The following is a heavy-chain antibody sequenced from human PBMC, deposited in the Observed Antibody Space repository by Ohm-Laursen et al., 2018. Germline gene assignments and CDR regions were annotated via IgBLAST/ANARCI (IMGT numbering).Heavy chain of an antibody. J-gene: IGHJ4*02. CDR3: ARAQEVAGPLSDY. Sequence: ASVKVSCKASGYTFTGYYMHWVRQAPGQGLEWMGWINPNSGGTNYAQKFQGRVTMTRDTSISTAYMGLSRLRSDDTAVYYCARAQEVAGPLSDYWGQGTLVTVSS. D-gene: IGHD6-19*01. V-gene: IGHV1-2*02. CDR2: INPNSGGT. CDR1: GYTFTGYY.